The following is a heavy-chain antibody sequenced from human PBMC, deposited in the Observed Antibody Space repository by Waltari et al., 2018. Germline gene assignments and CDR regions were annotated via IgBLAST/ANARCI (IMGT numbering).Heavy chain of an antibody. V-gene: IGHV1-2*02. CDR1: GYGFSTYY. CDR3: ARQYFYGSRGDEYYFDS. CDR2: VNPNRGGT. J-gene: IGHJ4*01. D-gene: IGHD3-10*01. Sequence: QVQLVQSGPEVQKPGASVKVSCKTSGYGFSTYYIHWVRQAPGQGLEWMGWVNPNRGGTNYEQKLQGRGTMTRDTSITTVYRELSRLRSDDTAILYCARQYFYGSRGDEYYFDSWGQGTLLTVSS.